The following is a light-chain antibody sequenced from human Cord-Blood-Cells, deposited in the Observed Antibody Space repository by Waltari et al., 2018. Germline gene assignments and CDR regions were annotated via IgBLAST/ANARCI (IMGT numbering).Light chain of an antibody. V-gene: IGKV1-39*01. CDR2: AES. CDR1: QSISSY. Sequence: DIQMPQSPSSLSASVGDRVTITCRASQSISSYLQWYQQKPGKAPKLLTYAESSLQSGVPSRFSGSGSGTDFTLTSSSLQPEDFATYYCQQSYSTPYTFGQGTKLEIK. CDR3: QQSYSTPYT. J-gene: IGKJ2*01.